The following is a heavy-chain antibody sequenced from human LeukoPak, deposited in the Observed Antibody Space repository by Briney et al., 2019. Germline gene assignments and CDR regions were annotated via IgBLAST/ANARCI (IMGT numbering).Heavy chain of an antibody. V-gene: IGHV1-24*01. Sequence: ASVKVSCKVSGYTLTELSMHWVRQAPGKGLEWMGGFDPEDGETIYAQKFQGRVTMTEDTSTDTAYMELSSLRSEDTAVYYCATDRLRYFDWLQFDPWGQGTLVSVSS. CDR2: FDPEDGET. J-gene: IGHJ5*02. CDR1: GYTLTELS. D-gene: IGHD3-9*01. CDR3: ATDRLRYFDWLQFDP.